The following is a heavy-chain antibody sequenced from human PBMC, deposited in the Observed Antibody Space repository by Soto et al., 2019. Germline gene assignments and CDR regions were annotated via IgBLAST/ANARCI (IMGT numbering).Heavy chain of an antibody. CDR1: GYTFTRSG. CDR3: AREGVAPYYYYGMDV. J-gene: IGHJ6*02. CDR2: ISSYNGDT. D-gene: IGHD5-12*01. Sequence: QVQLVQSGAEVKKPGASVKVSCKASGYTFTRSGISWVRQAPGQGPEWMGWISSYNGDTNYAQTFQGRVTMTTDTSTRTAYMERRSRRSDDTAVYYCAREGVAPYYYYGMDVWGQGTPVTVSS. V-gene: IGHV1-18*01.